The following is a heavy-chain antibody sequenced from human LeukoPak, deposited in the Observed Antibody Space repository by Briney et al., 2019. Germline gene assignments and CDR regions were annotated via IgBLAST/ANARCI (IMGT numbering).Heavy chain of an antibody. CDR2: ILYDGSRK. CDR3: VKEVAAAAPYFDY. V-gene: IGHV3-30*18. D-gene: IGHD6-25*01. J-gene: IGHJ4*02. CDR1: GFTFSNYG. Sequence: PGGSLRLSCAASGFTFSNYGMHWVRQAPGKGLEWVAIILYDGSRKYYADSVMGRFTISRDNSKNTLDLQMNSLRTEDTAVNYCVKEVAAAAPYFDYWGQGILVTVSS.